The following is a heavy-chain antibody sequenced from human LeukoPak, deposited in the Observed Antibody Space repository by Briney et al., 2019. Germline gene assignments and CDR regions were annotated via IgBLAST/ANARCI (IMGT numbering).Heavy chain of an antibody. Sequence: GRSLRLSCTASRFTFGDYAMSWVRQAPGKGLEWVGFIRSKAYGGTTEYAASVKGRFTISRDDSKSIAYLQMNSLKTEDTAVYYCTRALLWFGQQEDYMDVWGKGTTVTVSS. V-gene: IGHV3-49*04. CDR2: IRSKAYGGTT. J-gene: IGHJ6*03. CDR1: RFTFGDYA. D-gene: IGHD3-10*01. CDR3: TRALLWFGQQEDYMDV.